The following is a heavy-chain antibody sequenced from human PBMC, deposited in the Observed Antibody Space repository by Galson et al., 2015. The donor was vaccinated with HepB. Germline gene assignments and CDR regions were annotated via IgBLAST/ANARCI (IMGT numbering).Heavy chain of an antibody. CDR2: ISTGGNYI. Sequence: LRLSCAASGFTISSYSMNWVRQAPGKGLGWLSSISTGGNYIYYADSVKGRFTISRDDAKTSLYLQMNSLRAEDTAVYYCARDRFGDYAHDYWGQGTLVTVSP. J-gene: IGHJ4*02. CDR3: ARDRFGDYAHDY. D-gene: IGHD4-17*01. CDR1: GFTISSYS. V-gene: IGHV3-21*04.